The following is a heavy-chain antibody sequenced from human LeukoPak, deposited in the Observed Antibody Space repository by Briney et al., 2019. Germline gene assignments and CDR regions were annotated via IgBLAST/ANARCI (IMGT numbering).Heavy chain of an antibody. CDR2: ISACNGNT. CDR3: ARGGVVGYYYYYYMDV. J-gene: IGHJ6*03. V-gene: IGHV1-18*01. CDR1: GYTFTSYG. D-gene: IGHD2-21*01. Sequence: EASVKVSCKASGYTFTSYGISWVRQAPGQGLEWMGWISACNGNTNYAQKLQGRVTMTTDTSTSTAYMELRSLRSDDTAVYYCARGGVVGYYYYYYMDVWGKGTTVTVSS.